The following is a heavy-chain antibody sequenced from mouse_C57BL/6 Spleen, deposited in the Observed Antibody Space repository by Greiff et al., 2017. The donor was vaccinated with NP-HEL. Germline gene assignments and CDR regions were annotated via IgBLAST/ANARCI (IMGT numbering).Heavy chain of an antibody. CDR2: IWSGGST. CDR3: ARVYGSRNWYFDV. D-gene: IGHD1-1*01. CDR1: GFSLTSYG. J-gene: IGHJ1*03. V-gene: IGHV2-2*01. Sequence: VQLQQSGPGLVQPSQSLSITCTVSGFSLTSYGVHWVRQSPGKGLEWLGVIWSGGSTDYNAAFISRLSISKDNSKSQVFFKMNSQQADDTAIYYCARVYGSRNWYFDVWGTGTTVTVSS.